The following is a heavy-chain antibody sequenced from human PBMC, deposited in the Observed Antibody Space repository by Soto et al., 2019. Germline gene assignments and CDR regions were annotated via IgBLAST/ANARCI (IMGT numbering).Heavy chain of an antibody. V-gene: IGHV1-8*01. Sequence: QVQLVQSGAEVRKPGASVKVSCKASGYTFTSYDINWVRQAPGQGLEWMGWMNPNSGRTAYAQKFQGRVTITADESTSTAYMELSSLRSEDTSVYYCARGTHGYCSSTSCYDAPGFDPWGQGTLVTVSS. CDR2: MNPNSGRT. CDR3: ARGTHGYCSSTSCYDAPGFDP. CDR1: GYTFTSYD. D-gene: IGHD2-2*03. J-gene: IGHJ5*02.